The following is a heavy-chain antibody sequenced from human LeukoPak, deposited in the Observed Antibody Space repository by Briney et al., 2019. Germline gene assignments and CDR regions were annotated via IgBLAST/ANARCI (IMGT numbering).Heavy chain of an antibody. V-gene: IGHV4-30-4*01. CDR1: GGSISSGDYY. CDR2: IYYSGST. Sequence: PSETLSLTCTVSGGSISSGDYYWSWIRQPPGKGLEWIGYIYYSGSTNYNPSLKSRVTISVDKSKNQFSLKLSSVTAADTAVYYCARRASPGPLIGAFDIWGQGTTVTVSS. J-gene: IGHJ3*02. CDR3: ARRASPGPLIGAFDI. D-gene: IGHD2-8*01.